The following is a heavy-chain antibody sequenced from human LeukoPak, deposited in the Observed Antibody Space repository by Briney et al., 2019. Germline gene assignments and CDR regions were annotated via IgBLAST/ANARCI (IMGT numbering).Heavy chain of an antibody. V-gene: IGHV1-69*13. Sequence: SVKVSCKASGGTFSSYAISWVRQAPGQGLEWMGVIIPIFGTANYAQKFQGRVTITADESTSTAYMELSSLRSEDTAVYYCARERAVAAKGSMDVWGQGTTVTVSS. CDR2: IIPIFGTA. J-gene: IGHJ6*02. CDR3: ARERAVAAKGSMDV. D-gene: IGHD6-19*01. CDR1: GGTFSSYA.